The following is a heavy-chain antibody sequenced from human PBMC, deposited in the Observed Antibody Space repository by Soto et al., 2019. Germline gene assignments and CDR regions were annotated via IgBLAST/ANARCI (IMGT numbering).Heavy chain of an antibody. CDR1: GFSLSTSGVG. V-gene: IGHV2-5*02. D-gene: IGHD3-10*01. CDR2: IYWDDDK. CDR3: AHRKDVIIWFGPRGGHNSFDP. Sequence: SGPTLVNPTQTLTLTCTFSGFSLSTSGVGVGGIRQPPGKALEWLALIYWDDDKRYSPSLKSRLTITKDTSKNQVVLTMTNMDSVDTATYWCAHRKDVIIWFGPRGGHNSFDPWGQGTMLTVS. J-gene: IGHJ5*02.